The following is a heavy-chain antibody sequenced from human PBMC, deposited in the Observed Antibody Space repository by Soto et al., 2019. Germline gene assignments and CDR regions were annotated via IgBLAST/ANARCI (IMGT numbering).Heavy chain of an antibody. CDR2: INPSGGST. Sequence: ASVKVSCKASGYTFTSYYMHWVRQAPGQGLEWMGKINPSGGSTSYAQKFQSKVTMTRDTSTSTVYMEQSSLRSEDTAVYYCARDSGGAGATEYYFDYWGQGTLVTVSS. CDR1: GYTFTSYY. V-gene: IGHV1-46*03. CDR3: ARDSGGAGATEYYFDY. J-gene: IGHJ4*02. D-gene: IGHD1-26*01.